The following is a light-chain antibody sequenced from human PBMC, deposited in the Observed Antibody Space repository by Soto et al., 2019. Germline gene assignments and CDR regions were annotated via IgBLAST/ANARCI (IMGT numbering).Light chain of an antibody. V-gene: IGKV3-20*01. CDR2: GAS. J-gene: IGKJ5*01. CDR1: HTVSINF. Sequence: VLTQNTVTLYFSPCDIATLSCSSSHTVSINFLAWYQQRPAHAPRLLIHGASTRATGITDRFSGSVSGTDFTLTISGLEPEDFATYYCQQVNSYPITSGQRTRPAIK. CDR3: QQVNSYPIT.